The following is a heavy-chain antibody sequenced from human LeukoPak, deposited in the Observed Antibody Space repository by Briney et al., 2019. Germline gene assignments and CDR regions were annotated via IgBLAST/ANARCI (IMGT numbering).Heavy chain of an antibody. CDR1: GGSFSGYY. Sequence: PSETLSLTCAVYGGSFSGYYWSWIRQPPGKGLEWIGYIYYRGSTNYNPSLKSRVTISVDTSKNQFSLRLSSVTAADTAVYYCARDRGCSGGSCYYDYWGQGTLVTVSS. CDR3: ARDRGCSGGSCYYDY. CDR2: IYYRGST. V-gene: IGHV4-59*01. J-gene: IGHJ4*02. D-gene: IGHD2-15*01.